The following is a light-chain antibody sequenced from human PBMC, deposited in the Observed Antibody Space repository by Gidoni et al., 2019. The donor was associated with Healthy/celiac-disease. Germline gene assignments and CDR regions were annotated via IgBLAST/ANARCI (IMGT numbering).Light chain of an antibody. CDR3: QQRSNWPPRLT. J-gene: IGKJ4*01. CDR2: DAS. V-gene: IGKV3-11*01. Sequence: IVLTPSPATLSLSPGERATLSCRASQSVSSYLAWYQQKPGQAPRLLIYDASSGSGTDFTLTISSLEPEDFAVYYCQQRSNWPPRLTFGGGTKVEIK. CDR1: QSVSSY.